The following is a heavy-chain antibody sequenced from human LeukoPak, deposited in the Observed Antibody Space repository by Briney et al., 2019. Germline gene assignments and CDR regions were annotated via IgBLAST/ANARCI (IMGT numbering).Heavy chain of an antibody. D-gene: IGHD3-3*01. CDR1: GFTFSSYG. J-gene: IGHJ5*02. CDR2: ISYDGSNK. CDR3: AKGAHVLRFLEWSLNWFDP. V-gene: IGHV3-30*18. Sequence: GGSLRLSCAASGFTFSSYGMHWVRQAPGKGLEWVAVISYDGSNKYYADSVKGRFTISRDNSKNTLYLQMNSLRAEDTAVYYCAKGAHVLRFLEWSLNWFDPWGQGTLVTVSS.